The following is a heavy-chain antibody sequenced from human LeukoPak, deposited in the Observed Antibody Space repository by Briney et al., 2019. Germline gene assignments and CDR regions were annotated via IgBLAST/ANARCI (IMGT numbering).Heavy chain of an antibody. CDR1: GFTVSTNY. CDR2: IYSSGST. Sequence: AGGSLRLSCAASGFTVSTNYVSWVRQAPGKGLEWVSVIYSSGSTYYADSVKGRFTVSRHNSKNTLYLQMNSLRVEDTAVYYCAREEGPLDYWGQGTLVTVSS. V-gene: IGHV3-53*04. CDR3: AREEGPLDY. J-gene: IGHJ4*02.